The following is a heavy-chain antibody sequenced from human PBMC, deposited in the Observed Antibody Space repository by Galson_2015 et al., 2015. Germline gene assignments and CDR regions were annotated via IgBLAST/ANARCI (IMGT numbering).Heavy chain of an antibody. CDR3: ARDAFSMDGDYDA. CDR1: GFTFSRYE. V-gene: IGHV3-48*03. D-gene: IGHD4-17*01. J-gene: IGHJ4*02. CDR2: ISGSASAI. Sequence: SLRLSCAASGFTFSRYEMNWVRQAPGKGLEWVSYISGSASAIYYADSVRGRFTTSRDNAKNSLHLQMDGLRAEDTALYYCARDAFSMDGDYDAWGQGTLVTVSS.